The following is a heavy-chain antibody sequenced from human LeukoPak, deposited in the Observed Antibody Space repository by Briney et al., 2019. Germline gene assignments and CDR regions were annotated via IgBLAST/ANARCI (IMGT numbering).Heavy chain of an antibody. CDR2: MNPNSGNT. D-gene: IGHD1-7*01. CDR3: AREPLETTHFQH. J-gene: IGHJ1*01. V-gene: IGHV1-8*01. Sequence: ASVKVSCKASGYTFTSYDINWERQATGQGLEWMGWMNPNSGNTGYAQKFQGRVTMTRNTSISTAYMELSSLRSEDTAVYYCAREPLETTHFQHWGQGTLVTVSS. CDR1: GYTFTSYD.